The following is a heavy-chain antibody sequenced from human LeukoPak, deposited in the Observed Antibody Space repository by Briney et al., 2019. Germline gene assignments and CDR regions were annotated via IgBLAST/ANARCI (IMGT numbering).Heavy chain of an antibody. CDR3: VRHDSRGYSH. J-gene: IGHJ4*02. CDR2: IFPSDSDT. D-gene: IGHD3-22*01. CDR1: GYSFTSYW. V-gene: IGHV5-51*01. Sequence: GESLKISCKGSGYSFTSYWIGWVRQMPGKGLEWMGIIFPSDSDTTYSPSFQGQVTISADKSINTAYLQWRSLKAADTAMYYCVRHDSRGYSHWGQGTLVTVSS.